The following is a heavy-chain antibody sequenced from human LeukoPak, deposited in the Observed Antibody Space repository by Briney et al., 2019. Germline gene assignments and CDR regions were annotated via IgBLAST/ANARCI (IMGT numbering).Heavy chain of an antibody. V-gene: IGHV1-2*02. CDR2: INPHSGDT. CDR1: GYTFTGYY. CDR3: ARAGLPRYCSSSSCYYYYGMDV. J-gene: IGHJ6*04. Sequence: ASVKVSCKACGYTFTGYYMHWVRQAPGQGLEWMGWINPHSGDTQYAQKFQGRVTMTRDTSISTAYMELSRLRSDDTAVYSCARAGLPRYCSSSSCYYYYGMDVWGEGTTFTVSS. D-gene: IGHD2-2*01.